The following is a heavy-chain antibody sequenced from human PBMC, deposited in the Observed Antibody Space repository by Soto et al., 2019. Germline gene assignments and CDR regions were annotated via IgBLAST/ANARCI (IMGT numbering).Heavy chain of an antibody. CDR2: IIPIFGTA. CDR3: ARGGKAYCGGDCYSGVY. J-gene: IGHJ4*02. D-gene: IGHD2-21*02. V-gene: IGHV1-69*01. CDR1: GGTFSSYA. Sequence: QVQLVQSGAEVKKPGSSVKVSCKASGGTFSSYAISWVRQAPGQGLERMGGIIPIFGTANYAQKFQGRVTITADESTSTAYMELSSLRSEDTAVYYCARGGKAYCGGDCYSGVYWGQGTLVTVSS.